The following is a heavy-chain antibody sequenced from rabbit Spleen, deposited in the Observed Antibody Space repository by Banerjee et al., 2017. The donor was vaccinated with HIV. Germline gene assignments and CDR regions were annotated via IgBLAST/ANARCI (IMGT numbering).Heavy chain of an antibody. CDR2: IYTGNGKN. D-gene: IGHD1-1*01. J-gene: IGHJ4*01. CDR1: GFSFSSGYD. CDR3: ARDLVGVIGWNFNL. Sequence: QEQLVESGGGLDKPGASLTLICTASGFSFSSGYDISWVRQAPGKGLEWIGFIYTGNGKNYYASWAKGRFTISKTSSTTVTLQVTSLTAADTATYFCARDLVGVIGWNFNLWGQGTLVTVS. V-gene: IGHV1S45*01.